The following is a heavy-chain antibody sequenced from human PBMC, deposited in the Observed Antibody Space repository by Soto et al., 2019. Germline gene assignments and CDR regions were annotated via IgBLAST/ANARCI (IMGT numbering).Heavy chain of an antibody. V-gene: IGHV1-69*01. D-gene: IGHD2-15*01. J-gene: IGHJ5*02. CDR1: GGTFSSYA. Sequence: QVQLVQSGAEEKKPGSSVKVPCKASGGTFSSYAISWVRQAPGQGLEWMGGIIPIFGTANYAQKFQGRVTITADESTSTAYMELSSLRSEDTAVYYCARIGGKGDGNWFDPWGQGTLVTVSS. CDR2: IIPIFGTA. CDR3: ARIGGKGDGNWFDP.